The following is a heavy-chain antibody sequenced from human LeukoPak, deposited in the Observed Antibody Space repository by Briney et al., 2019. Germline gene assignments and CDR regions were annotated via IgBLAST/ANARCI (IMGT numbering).Heavy chain of an antibody. J-gene: IGHJ4*02. CDR2: INPNSGGT. V-gene: IGHV1-2*02. D-gene: IGHD3-16*01. CDR1: GYTFTGYY. CDR3: ARDLSRRVYVWWTAAATRPLHY. Sequence: GASVKVSCKASGYTFTGYYMHWVRQAPGQGLEWMGWINPNSGGTNYAQKFQGRVTMTRDTSISTAYMELSRLRSDDTAVYYCARDLSRRVYVWWTAAATRPLHYWGQGTLVTVSS.